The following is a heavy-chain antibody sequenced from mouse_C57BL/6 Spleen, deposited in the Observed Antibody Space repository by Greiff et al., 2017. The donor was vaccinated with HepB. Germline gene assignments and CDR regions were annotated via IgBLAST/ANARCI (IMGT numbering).Heavy chain of an antibody. J-gene: IGHJ2*01. CDR1: GYTFTSYW. D-gene: IGHD1-1*01. CDR3: ARSLFITTVVEVY. Sequence: QVQLQQPGAELVKPGASVKLSCKASGYTFTSYWMQWVKQRPGQGLEWIGEIDPSDSYTNYNQKFKGKATLTVDTSSSTAYMQLSSLTSEDSAFYYCARSLFITTVVEVYWGQGTTLTVSS. CDR2: IDPSDSYT. V-gene: IGHV1-50*01.